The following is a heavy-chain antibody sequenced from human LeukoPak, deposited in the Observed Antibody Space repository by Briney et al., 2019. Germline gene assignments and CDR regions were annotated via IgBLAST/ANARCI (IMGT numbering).Heavy chain of an antibody. CDR1: GFTFSSSE. CDR2: ITRSGGTI. CDR3: ARDQDIELEWLRLFDY. Sequence: PGVSLRLSCATSGFTFSSSEMNWVRQAPGKGLEWLAHITRSGGTIYYADSVKGRFTISRDNAKNSLYLQMNSLRVEDTAVYYCARDQDIELEWLRLFDYWGQGALVTVSS. V-gene: IGHV3-48*03. D-gene: IGHD5-12*01. J-gene: IGHJ4*02.